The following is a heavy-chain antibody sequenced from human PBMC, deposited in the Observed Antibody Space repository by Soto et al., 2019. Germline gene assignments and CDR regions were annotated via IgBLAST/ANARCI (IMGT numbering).Heavy chain of an antibody. V-gene: IGHV1-18*01. D-gene: IGHD4-17*01. J-gene: IGHJ6*02. Sequence: ASVKVSCKASGYTFTSYGISWVRQAPGQGLEWMGGIIPIFGTANYAQKLQGRVTMTTDTSTSTAYMELRSLRSDDTAVYYCARGGVDGDYVDYYYGMDVWGQGTTVTVSS. CDR1: GYTFTSYG. CDR3: ARGGVDGDYVDYYYGMDV. CDR2: IIPIFGTA.